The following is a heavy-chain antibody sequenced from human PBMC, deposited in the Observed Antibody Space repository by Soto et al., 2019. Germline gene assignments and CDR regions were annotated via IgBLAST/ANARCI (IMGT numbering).Heavy chain of an antibody. CDR2: IYYSGST. CDR1: GGSISSYY. J-gene: IGHJ3*02. CDR3: ARVWGGAFDI. Sequence: SESLSLTCTVSGGSISSYYWSWIRQPPGKGLEWIGYIYYSGSTNYNPSLESRVTISVDTSKNQFSLKLSSVTAADTAVYYCARVWGGAFDIWGEGTMVT. V-gene: IGHV4-59*01. D-gene: IGHD3-10*01.